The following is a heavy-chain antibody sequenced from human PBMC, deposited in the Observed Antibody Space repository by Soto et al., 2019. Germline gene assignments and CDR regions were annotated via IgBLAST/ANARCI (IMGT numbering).Heavy chain of an antibody. CDR3: ARRVAVAGTARDYYYGMDV. D-gene: IGHD6-19*01. Sequence: SETLSLTCTVPGGSISISSYYWGCIRQPPGKGLEWIGSIYYSGSTYYNPSLKSRVTISVDTSKNQFSLKLSSVTAADTAVYYCARRVAVAGTARDYYYGMDVWGQGTTVTVSS. V-gene: IGHV4-39*01. J-gene: IGHJ6*02. CDR1: GGSISISSYY. CDR2: IYYSGST.